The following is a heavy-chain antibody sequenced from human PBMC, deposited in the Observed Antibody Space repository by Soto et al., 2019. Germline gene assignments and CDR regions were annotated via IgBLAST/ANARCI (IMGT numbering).Heavy chain of an antibody. V-gene: IGHV3-21*01. CDR2: ISSSSSYI. CDR3: ARDLNSYGSQYYGMDV. D-gene: IGHD5-18*01. Sequence: EVPLVESGGGLVKPGGSLRLSCAASGFTFSSYSMNWVRQAPGKGLEWVSSISSSSSYIYYADSVKGRFTISRDNAKNSLYLQMNSLRAEDTAVYYCARDLNSYGSQYYGMDVWGQGTTVTVSS. J-gene: IGHJ6*02. CDR1: GFTFSSYS.